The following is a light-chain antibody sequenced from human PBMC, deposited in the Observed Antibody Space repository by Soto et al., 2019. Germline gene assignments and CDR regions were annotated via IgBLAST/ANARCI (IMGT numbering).Light chain of an antibody. J-gene: IGKJ1*01. CDR3: QQCNSYPPT. CDR2: KAS. V-gene: IGKV1-5*03. CDR1: QSISSW. Sequence: DIQMTQSPSTLSASVGDRVTITCRASQSISSWLAWYQQKPGKAPKVLIYKASNLQSGVPARFSGSGSGTDFTLPISSLQPDDFATYYSQQCNSYPPTFGQGTTVDIK.